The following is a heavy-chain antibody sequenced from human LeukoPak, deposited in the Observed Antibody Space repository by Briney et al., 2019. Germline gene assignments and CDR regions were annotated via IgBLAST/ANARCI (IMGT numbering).Heavy chain of an antibody. CDR1: GGSISSGDLS. J-gene: IGHJ4*02. CDR3: ARGAGSYYRIRLGPFDY. CDR2: IYYSGST. V-gene: IGHV4-61*08. D-gene: IGHD1-26*01. Sequence: DPSETLSLTCAVSGGSISSGDLSWSWIRQPPGKGLEWIGYIYYSGSTNYNPSLKGRVTISVDTSKNQFSLKLSSVTAADTAVYYCARGAGSYYRIRLGPFDYWGQGTLVTVSS.